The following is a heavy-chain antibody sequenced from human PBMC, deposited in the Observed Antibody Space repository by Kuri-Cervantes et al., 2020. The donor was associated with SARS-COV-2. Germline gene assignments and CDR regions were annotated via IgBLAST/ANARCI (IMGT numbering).Heavy chain of an antibody. CDR2: IYSGGST. V-gene: IGHV3-53*01. J-gene: IGHJ3*02. D-gene: IGHD3-22*01. CDR1: GFTVSSNY. CDR3: AREAYNYYYYRSGYLLGGAFDI. Sequence: GGSLRLSCAASGFTVSSNYMSWVRQAPGKGLEWVSVIYSGGSTYYADSVKGRFTISRDNSKNTLYLQMNSLRAEDTAVYYCAREAYNYYYYRSGYLLGGAFDILGQGTMVTVSS.